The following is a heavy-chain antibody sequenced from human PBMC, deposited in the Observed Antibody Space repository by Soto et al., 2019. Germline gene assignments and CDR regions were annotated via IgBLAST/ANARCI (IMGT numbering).Heavy chain of an antibody. Sequence: GAEVKKPGESLKISCKGSGYSFTSYWIGWVRQMPGKGLEWMGIIYPGDSDTRYSPSFQGQVTISADKSISTAYLQWSSLKASDTAMYYCAGSSSGSYYLGYYFDYWGQGTLVTVSS. CDR1: GYSFTSYW. CDR3: AGSSSGSYYLGYYFDY. CDR2: IYPGDSDT. J-gene: IGHJ4*02. V-gene: IGHV5-51*01. D-gene: IGHD1-26*01.